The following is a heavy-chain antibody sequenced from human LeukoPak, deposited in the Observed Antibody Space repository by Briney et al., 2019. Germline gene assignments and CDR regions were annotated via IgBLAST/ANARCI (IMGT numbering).Heavy chain of an antibody. CDR2: ISYDGSNK. D-gene: IGHD3-22*01. J-gene: IGHJ2*01. CDR3: ARGPQNYDDSSGVFPWYSDL. Sequence: GRSLRLSCAAPGFTFSTYAMHWVRQAPGKGLEWVAVISYDGSNKYYADSVKGRFTISRDNSKNTLYLQMNSLRAEDTAVYYCARGPQNYDDSSGVFPWYSDLWGRGTLVTVSS. CDR1: GFTFSTYA. V-gene: IGHV3-30-3*01.